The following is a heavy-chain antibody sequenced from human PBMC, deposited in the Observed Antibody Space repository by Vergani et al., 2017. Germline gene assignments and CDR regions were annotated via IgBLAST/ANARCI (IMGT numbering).Heavy chain of an antibody. V-gene: IGHV4-61*02. Sequence: QVQLQASGPGRVKPSQTLSLTCTMSGGSISAGYYFWSWIRQPAGKGLEWLGHISASGNASHSPSLKTRVSMSVDTSKNQFSLTVTSVTAADTAIYFCARRSGGYYSGGKVHPHRKAFDVWGHGTVVTVSS. CDR2: ISASGNA. CDR1: GGSISAGYYF. D-gene: IGHD2-15*01. CDR3: ARRSGGYYSGGKVHPHRKAFDV. J-gene: IGHJ3*01.